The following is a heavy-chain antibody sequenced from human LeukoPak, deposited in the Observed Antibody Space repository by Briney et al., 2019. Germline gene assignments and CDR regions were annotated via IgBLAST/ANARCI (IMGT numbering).Heavy chain of an antibody. CDR3: AKWKYSNSGIDDY. CDR1: GFTFSSYA. Sequence: GGSLRLPCAASGFTFSSYAMSWVRQVPGKGLGWVSVISGSGDNTYYADSVKGRFTISRDNSKNMLYLQMNSLRAEDTAVYYCAKWKYSNSGIDDYWGQGILVTVSS. J-gene: IGHJ4*02. D-gene: IGHD6-6*01. CDR2: ISGSGDNT. V-gene: IGHV3-23*01.